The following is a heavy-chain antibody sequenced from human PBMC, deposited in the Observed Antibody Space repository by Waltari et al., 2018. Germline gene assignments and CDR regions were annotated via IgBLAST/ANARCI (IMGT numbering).Heavy chain of an antibody. D-gene: IGHD3-10*01. Sequence: QVQLQQSGPEVKTPGASVKVSCKVFGKTPIDPAMPWVRQAPGKGLEWLGGFDAEQGDTIYAQKFQGRVSMTEDTSAGTAYMELNNLRSDDTAVYYCATNLIRAYAFDVWGQGTVVSVSS. J-gene: IGHJ3*01. CDR3: ATNLIRAYAFDV. CDR1: GKTPIDPA. V-gene: IGHV1-24*01. CDR2: FDAEQGDT.